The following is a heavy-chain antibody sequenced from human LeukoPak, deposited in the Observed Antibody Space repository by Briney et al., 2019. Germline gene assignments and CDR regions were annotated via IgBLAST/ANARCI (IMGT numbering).Heavy chain of an antibody. CDR1: GYTFTSYG. CDR2: ISAYNGNT. Sequence: GASVKVSCKASGYTFTSYGISWVRQAPGQGLEWMGWISAYNGNTNYAQKLQGRVTMTTDTSTSTAYMELRSLRSDDTAVYYCARDYPYYDILTGYYPLGYWGQGTLVTVSS. D-gene: IGHD3-9*01. V-gene: IGHV1-18*01. CDR3: ARDYPYYDILTGYYPLGY. J-gene: IGHJ4*02.